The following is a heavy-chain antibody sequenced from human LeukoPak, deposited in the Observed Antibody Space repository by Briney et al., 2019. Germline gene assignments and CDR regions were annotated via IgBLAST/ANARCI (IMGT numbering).Heavy chain of an antibody. CDR2: VYDSGST. Sequence: SETLSLTCTVSGASFSSSPYYWGWIRQPPGKGLEWIGSVYDSGSTFYNPSLKSRVTISIDTFKNQFSLKLTSVTAADTAVYYCAKTGSSIAARPPDYWGRGTLVIVSS. CDR3: AKTGSSIAARPPDY. V-gene: IGHV4-39*07. J-gene: IGHJ4*02. CDR1: GASFSSSPYY. D-gene: IGHD6-6*01.